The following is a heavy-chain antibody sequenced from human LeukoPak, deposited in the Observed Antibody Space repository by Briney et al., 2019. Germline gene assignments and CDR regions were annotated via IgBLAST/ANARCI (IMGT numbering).Heavy chain of an antibody. J-gene: IGHJ5*02. Sequence: PSETLSLTCAVSGGSISSSNWWSWVRPPPGKGLEWVGEIYRSGSTNYNPSLKSRVTISVDKSKNQFSLKLSSVTAADTAVYYCASCTYYYGSGSRNWFDPWGQGTLVTVSS. CDR3: ASCTYYYGSGSRNWFDP. V-gene: IGHV4-4*02. D-gene: IGHD3-10*01. CDR2: IYRSGST. CDR1: GGSISSSNW.